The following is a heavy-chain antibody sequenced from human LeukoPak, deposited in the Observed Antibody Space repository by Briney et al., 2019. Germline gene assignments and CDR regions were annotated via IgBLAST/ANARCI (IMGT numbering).Heavy chain of an antibody. CDR1: GGSIRSYY. V-gene: IGHV4-59*12. Sequence: SETLSLTCTVSGGSIRSYYWSWIRQPPGKGLEWIGSIYYIGSTKYNPSLKSRVTISVDTSKNQFSLNLSSVTAADTAVYYCLYGGNSGHWGYWGQGTLVTVSS. CDR2: IYYIGST. CDR3: LYGGNSGHWGY. D-gene: IGHD4-23*01. J-gene: IGHJ4*02.